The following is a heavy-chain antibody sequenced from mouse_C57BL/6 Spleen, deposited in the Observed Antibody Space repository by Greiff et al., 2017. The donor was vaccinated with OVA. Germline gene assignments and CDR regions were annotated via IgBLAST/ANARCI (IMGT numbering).Heavy chain of an antibody. CDR3: ARRMVGGLDFDY. CDR2: IYPGSGST. CDR1: GYTFTSYW. Sequence: QVQLQQPGAELVKPGASVKMSCKASGYTFTSYWITWVKQRPGQGLEWIGDIYPGSGSTNYNEKFKSKATLTVDTSSSTAYIQLSSLTSEDSAVYYCARRMVGGLDFDYWGQGTTLTVSS. V-gene: IGHV1-55*01. J-gene: IGHJ2*01. D-gene: IGHD1-1*02.